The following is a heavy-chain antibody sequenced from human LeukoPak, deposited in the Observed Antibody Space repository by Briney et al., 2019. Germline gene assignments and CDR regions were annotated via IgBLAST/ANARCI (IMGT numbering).Heavy chain of an antibody. CDR3: ARASVGYSSSSGYYYMDV. CDR1: GYTFPNYG. Sequence: ASVKVSCKASGYTFPNYGFTWVRQAPGQGLEWMGWISVYNGDTNYAQKFQGRVTMTRDMSTSTVYMELSSLRSEDTAVYYCARASVGYSSSSGYYYMDVWGKGTTVTVSS. D-gene: IGHD6-6*01. V-gene: IGHV1-18*01. J-gene: IGHJ6*03. CDR2: ISVYNGDT.